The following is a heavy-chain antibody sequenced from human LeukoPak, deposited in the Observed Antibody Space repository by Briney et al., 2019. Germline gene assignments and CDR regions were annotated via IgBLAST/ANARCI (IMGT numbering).Heavy chain of an antibody. CDR1: GFTFSSYG. Sequence: PGGSLRLSCAASGFTFSSYGMSWVRQAPGQGLEWVSAISGSGGSTYYADSVKGRFTISRDNSKNTLYLQMTSWRPEDTAIYYCAKRNTMVRGGPCFDYWGRGILVTVSS. J-gene: IGHJ4*02. CDR3: AKRNTMVRGGPCFDY. V-gene: IGHV3-23*01. D-gene: IGHD3-10*01. CDR2: ISGSGGST.